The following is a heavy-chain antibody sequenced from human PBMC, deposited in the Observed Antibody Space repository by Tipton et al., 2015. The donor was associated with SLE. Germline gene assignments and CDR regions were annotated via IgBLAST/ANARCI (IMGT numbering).Heavy chain of an antibody. CDR3: AKYRSEDYGDYGGGY. D-gene: IGHD4-17*01. J-gene: IGHJ4*02. CDR2: ISGSGGST. Sequence: SLRLSCAASGFTFSSYAMSWVRQAPGKGLEWVSAISGSGGSTYYADPVKGRFTISRDNSKNTLYLQMNSLRAEDTAVYYCAKYRSEDYGDYGGGYWGQGTLVTVSS. V-gene: IGHV3-23*01. CDR1: GFTFSSYA.